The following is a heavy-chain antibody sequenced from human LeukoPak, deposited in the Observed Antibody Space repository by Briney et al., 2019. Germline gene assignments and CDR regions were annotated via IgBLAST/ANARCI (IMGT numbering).Heavy chain of an antibody. D-gene: IGHD2-2*01. CDR2: IKQDGSEK. V-gene: IGHV3-7*01. J-gene: IGHJ6*02. Sequence: PGGSLRLSCAASGFTFSSYWMSWVRQAPGKGLEWVANIKQDGSEKYYVDSVKGRFTISRDNAKNSLYLQMNSLRAEDTAVYYCARDIVVVPAAHYYYYYYGMDVWGQGTTVTVSS. CDR1: GFTFSSYW. CDR3: ARDIVVVPAAHYYYYYYGMDV.